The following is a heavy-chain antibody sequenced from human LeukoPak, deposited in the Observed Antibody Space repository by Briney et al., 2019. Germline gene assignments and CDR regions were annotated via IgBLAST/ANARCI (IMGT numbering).Heavy chain of an antibody. CDR3: ASYLVGAKRSFDY. J-gene: IGHJ4*02. D-gene: IGHD1-26*01. CDR2: ISSSSSYI. Sequence: GGSLRLSCAASGFTFSSYSMNWVRQAPGKGLEWVSSISSSSSYIYYADSLKGRFTISRDNAKNSLYLQMNNLRAEDTAVYYCASYLVGAKRSFDYWGQGTLVTVSS. V-gene: IGHV3-21*01. CDR1: GFTFSSYS.